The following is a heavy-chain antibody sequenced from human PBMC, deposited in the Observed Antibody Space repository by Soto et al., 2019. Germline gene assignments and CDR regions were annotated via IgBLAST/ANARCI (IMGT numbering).Heavy chain of an antibody. CDR3: ARINPGVYGADYFDY. CDR2: IIPILGIA. D-gene: IGHD4-17*01. V-gene: IGHV1-69*02. Sequence: QVQLVQSGAEVKKPGSSVKVSCKASGGTFSSYTISWVRQAPGQGLEWMGRIIPILGIANYAQKFQGRVTITADKSTGTAYMELSSLRSEDTAVYYCARINPGVYGADYFDYWGQGTLVTVSS. CDR1: GGTFSSYT. J-gene: IGHJ4*02.